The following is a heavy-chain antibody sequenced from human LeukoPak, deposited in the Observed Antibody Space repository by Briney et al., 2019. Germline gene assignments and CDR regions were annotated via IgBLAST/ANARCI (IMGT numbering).Heavy chain of an antibody. Sequence: SEPLSLTCTVCGGSISSYYWSWIRQPAGKGLEWIGRIYTSGSTNYNPSLKSRVTMSVDTSKDQFSLKLSSVTAADTAVYYCAGSPQWLVLGYFDYWGQGTLVTVSS. D-gene: IGHD6-19*01. CDR3: AGSPQWLVLGYFDY. J-gene: IGHJ4*02. CDR2: IYTSGST. CDR1: GGSISSYY. V-gene: IGHV4-4*07.